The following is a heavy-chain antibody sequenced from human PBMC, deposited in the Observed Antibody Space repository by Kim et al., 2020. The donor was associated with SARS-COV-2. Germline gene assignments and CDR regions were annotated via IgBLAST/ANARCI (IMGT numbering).Heavy chain of an antibody. J-gene: IGHJ6*02. D-gene: IGHD1-26*01. CDR2: TT. Sequence: TTNYAQKFQGRVTMTADESTSTVYMELSSLRSEDTAVYYCAREWDRNAMDVWGQGTTVTVAS. CDR3: AREWDRNAMDV. V-gene: IGHV1-69*01.